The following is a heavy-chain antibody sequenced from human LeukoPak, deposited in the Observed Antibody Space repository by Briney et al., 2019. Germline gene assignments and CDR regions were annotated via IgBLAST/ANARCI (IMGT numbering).Heavy chain of an antibody. D-gene: IGHD6-19*01. CDR3: ARGIGYSSAWYLDY. Sequence: GESLKISCKGSGYSFTTSWIGWVRQMPGKGLEWMGFIYPDDSDTRYSPSLQGHVTISADKSISTAYLQWSSLQASDTAMYYCARGIGYSSAWYLDYWGPGTLVTVSS. J-gene: IGHJ4*02. CDR2: IYPDDSDT. CDR1: GYSFTTSW. V-gene: IGHV5-51*01.